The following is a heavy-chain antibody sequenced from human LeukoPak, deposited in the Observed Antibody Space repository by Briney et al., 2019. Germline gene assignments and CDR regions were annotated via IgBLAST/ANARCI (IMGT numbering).Heavy chain of an antibody. CDR1: GGSISSYY. V-gene: IGHV4-59*12. CDR2: IYYSGST. CDR3: ARDNHDYYGSGSRYWDYYYYMDV. D-gene: IGHD3-10*01. Sequence: PSETLSLTCTVSGGSISSYYWSWIRQPPGKGLEWIGYIYYSGSTNYNPSLKSRVTISVDTSKNQFSLKLSSVTAADTAVYYCARDNHDYYGSGSRYWDYYYYMDVWGKGTTVTVSS. J-gene: IGHJ6*03.